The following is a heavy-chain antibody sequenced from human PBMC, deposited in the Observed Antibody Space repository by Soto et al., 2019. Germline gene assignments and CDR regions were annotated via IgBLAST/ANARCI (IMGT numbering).Heavy chain of an antibody. D-gene: IGHD6-19*01. CDR3: ARDQAEQWLVPDYYYYMDV. Sequence: EVQLVESGGGLVQPGGSLRLSCAASGFTFSSYWMSWVRQAPGKGLEWVANIKQDGSEKYYVDSVKGRFTISRDNAKNSLYLQMNSLRAEDTAVYYCARDQAEQWLVPDYYYYMDVWGKGTTVTVSS. CDR2: IKQDGSEK. CDR1: GFTFSSYW. J-gene: IGHJ6*03. V-gene: IGHV3-7*01.